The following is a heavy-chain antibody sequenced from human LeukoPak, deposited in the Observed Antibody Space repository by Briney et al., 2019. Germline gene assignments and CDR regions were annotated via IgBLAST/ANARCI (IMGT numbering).Heavy chain of an antibody. J-gene: IGHJ4*02. CDR1: GFTVSSKY. CDR2: IYNDGST. CDR3: ARSGGVITVAPFDC. Sequence: GGSLRLSCAISGFTVSSKYMSWVRQAPGKGLEWVSVIYNDGSTYYADSVKGRFTISRDNSKNTLFLQMNSLRGDDTAVYYCARSGGVITVAPFDCWGQGSLVTVSS. D-gene: IGHD4-23*01. V-gene: IGHV3-53*01.